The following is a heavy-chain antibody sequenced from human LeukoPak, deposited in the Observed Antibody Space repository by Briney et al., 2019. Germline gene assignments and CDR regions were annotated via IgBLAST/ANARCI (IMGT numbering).Heavy chain of an antibody. CDR2: INPSGGST. CDR3: ARGNVDYDFWSGGKDYFDY. V-gene: IGHV1-46*01. CDR1: GYTFTSYY. D-gene: IGHD3-3*01. Sequence: AASVKVSCKASGYTFTSYYMHWVRQAPGQGLEWMGIINPSGGSTSYAQKFQGRVTMTRDMSTSTVYMELSSLRSEDTAVYYCARGNVDYDFWSGGKDYFDYWGQGTLVTVSS. J-gene: IGHJ4*02.